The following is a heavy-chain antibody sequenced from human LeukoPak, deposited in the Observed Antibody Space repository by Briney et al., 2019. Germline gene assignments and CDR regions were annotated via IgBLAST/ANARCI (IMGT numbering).Heavy chain of an antibody. J-gene: IGHJ4*02. CDR1: GFTFSTYN. V-gene: IGHV3-48*01. Sequence: PGGSLRLSCAASGFTFSTYNMIWVRQAPGKGLQWVSYISSGSNTIYYADSVKGRFTISRDNAKNSLYLQMNSLRAEDTAVYYCVGSQSQRCSGGSCYSDCWGQGTLVTVSS. CDR3: VGSQSQRCSGGSCYSDC. D-gene: IGHD2-15*01. CDR2: ISSGSNTI.